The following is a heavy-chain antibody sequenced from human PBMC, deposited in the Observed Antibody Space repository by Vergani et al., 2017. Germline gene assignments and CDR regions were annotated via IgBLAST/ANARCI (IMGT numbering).Heavy chain of an antibody. D-gene: IGHD3-10*01. CDR2: IYSTGST. Sequence: QVQLEESGPGLVKPSETLSLTCTVSGGSFNTYYWSWIRQSPGKGLEWIGYIYSTGSTNYNPSLRSRVSVSVDTSQNQFALKVISVTASDTAVYYCARGRGSGVDYWGQGTLVTVSS. CDR1: GGSFNTYY. V-gene: IGHV4-59*08. J-gene: IGHJ4*02. CDR3: ARGRGSGVDY.